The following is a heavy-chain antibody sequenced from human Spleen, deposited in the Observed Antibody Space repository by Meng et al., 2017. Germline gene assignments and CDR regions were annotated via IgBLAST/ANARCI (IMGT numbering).Heavy chain of an antibody. J-gene: IGHJ4*02. V-gene: IGHV1-2*06. D-gene: IGHD6-25*01. CDR1: GYTFPDYW. CDR2: INPKSGDT. CDR3: ARDEDISAAGKLFGDY. Sequence: HLGHAGVEVKKPGASVKVSCKASGYTFPDYWLHWVRRAPGQGLEWMGRINPKSGDTHYAQRFQGRVTMTGDTSISTAYMELSGLRSDDTAMYYCARDEDISAAGKLFGDYWGQGTLVTVSS.